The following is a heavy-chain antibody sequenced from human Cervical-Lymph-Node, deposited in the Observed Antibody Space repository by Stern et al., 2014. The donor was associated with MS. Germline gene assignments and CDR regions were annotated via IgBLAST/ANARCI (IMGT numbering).Heavy chain of an antibody. CDR1: GFTFTSSA. J-gene: IGHJ3*02. Sequence: QMQLVQSGPEVKKPGTSVKVSCKASGFTFTSSAVQWVRQARGQRLEWIGWFVVGRGQTNYAQEVQGRVNITRDMSHRTAYNELSSLRSEDTAVYYCAAEPMYYSDSVGAFDIWGQGTMVTVSS. D-gene: IGHD3-22*01. CDR2: FVVGRGQT. V-gene: IGHV1-58*01. CDR3: AAEPMYYSDSVGAFDI.